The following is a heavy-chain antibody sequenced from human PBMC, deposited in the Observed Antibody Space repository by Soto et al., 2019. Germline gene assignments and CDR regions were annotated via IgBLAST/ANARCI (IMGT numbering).Heavy chain of an antibody. V-gene: IGHV3-33*01. D-gene: IGHD2-2*01. CDR3: ARGPSIVLVPAAISDAFDI. J-gene: IGHJ3*02. Sequence: QVQLVESGGGVVQPGRSLRLSCAASGFIFSSYGMHWVRQAPGKGLEWVAVIWYDGSNKYYADSVKGRFTISRDNSKNTLYLQMNSLRAEDTAVYYCARGPSIVLVPAAISDAFDIWGQGTMVTVSS. CDR2: IWYDGSNK. CDR1: GFIFSSYG.